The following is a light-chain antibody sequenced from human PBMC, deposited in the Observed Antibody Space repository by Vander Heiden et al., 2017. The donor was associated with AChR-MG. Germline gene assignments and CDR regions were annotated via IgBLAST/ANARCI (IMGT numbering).Light chain of an antibody. CDR2: DAS. J-gene: IGKJ3*01. CDR1: QSVSSY. V-gene: IGKV3-11*01. Sequence: EIVLTQSPATLSLSPGERATLSCRASQSVSSYLAWYQQKPGQAPRLLIYDASNRATGIPARFSGSGSGTDFTLTISSLEPEDFAVYYCQQRSNWPPVFNVGPGTKVDIK. CDR3: QQRSNWPPVFN.